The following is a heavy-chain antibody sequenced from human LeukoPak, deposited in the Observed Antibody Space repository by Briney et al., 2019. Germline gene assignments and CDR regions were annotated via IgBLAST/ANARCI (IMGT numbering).Heavy chain of an antibody. J-gene: IGHJ4*02. CDR1: GYTFTGYY. CDR3: ARELLGSGSPYYFDY. D-gene: IGHD1-26*01. V-gene: IGHV3-30-3*01. Sequence: SCKASGYTFTGYYMHWVRQAPGKGLEWVAVISYDGSNKYYADSVKGRFTISRDNAKNSLYLQMNSLRAEDTAVYYCARELLGSGSPYYFDYWGQGTLVTVSS. CDR2: ISYDGSNK.